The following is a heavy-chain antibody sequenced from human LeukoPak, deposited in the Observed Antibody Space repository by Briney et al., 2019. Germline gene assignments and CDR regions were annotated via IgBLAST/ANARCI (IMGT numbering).Heavy chain of an antibody. J-gene: IGHJ4*02. V-gene: IGHV4-38-2*02. CDR1: GYSISSAYY. Sequence: SETLSLTCSVSGYSISSAYYWGWIRQPPGKGLEWIGTMYHSGSTNYNPSLKSRVTISVDTSKNQFSLKLSSVTAEDAAVYFCARGFRGDNFDYWGQGTLVTVSS. CDR2: MYHSGST. CDR3: ARGFRGDNFDY. D-gene: IGHD7-27*01.